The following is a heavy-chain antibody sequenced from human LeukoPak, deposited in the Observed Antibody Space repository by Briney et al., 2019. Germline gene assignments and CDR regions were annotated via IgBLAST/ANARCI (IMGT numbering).Heavy chain of an antibody. CDR3: ARETDWFDP. Sequence: WASVKVSCKASGDTFTGYYMHWVRQAPGQGLEWMGWINPNSGGTNYAQKFQGRVTMTRDMSTSTVYMELSSLRSEDTAVYYCARETDWFDPWGQGTLVTVSS. CDR2: INPNSGGT. V-gene: IGHV1-2*02. D-gene: IGHD2-21*02. CDR1: GDTFTGYY. J-gene: IGHJ5*02.